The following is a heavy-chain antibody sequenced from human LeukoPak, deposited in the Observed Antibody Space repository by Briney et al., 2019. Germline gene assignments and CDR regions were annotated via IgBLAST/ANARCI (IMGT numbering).Heavy chain of an antibody. Sequence: GGSLRLSCAASGFTFSSFAMSWVRQAPGKGLEWVSIISDTSNTYYAASVGGRFTLSRDNPKSTVYLQMNNLGAEDTAVYYCTKGVSNKWRGGDSWGQGTLVIVSS. CDR1: GFTFSSFA. V-gene: IGHV3-23*01. J-gene: IGHJ4*02. D-gene: IGHD4-11*01. CDR2: ISDTSNT. CDR3: TKGVSNKWRGGDS.